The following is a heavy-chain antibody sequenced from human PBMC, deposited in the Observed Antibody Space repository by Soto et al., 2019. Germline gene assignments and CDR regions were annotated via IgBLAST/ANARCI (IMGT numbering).Heavy chain of an antibody. V-gene: IGHV5-51*01. J-gene: IGHJ6*02. CDR2: IYPTDSET. Sequence: GESLKISCKGSGYSFTSYWIGWVRQMPGKGLEWVGIIYPTDSETRYSPSFQGQVTISADKSINTAYLQWSSLKASDTAIYYCARPYGMAVWGQGTTVTVSS. CDR1: GYSFTSYW. CDR3: ARPYGMAV.